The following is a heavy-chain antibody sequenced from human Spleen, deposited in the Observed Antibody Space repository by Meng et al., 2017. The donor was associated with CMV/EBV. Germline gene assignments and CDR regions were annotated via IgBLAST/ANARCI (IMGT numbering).Heavy chain of an antibody. CDR1: GYTFTSYA. J-gene: IGHJ4*02. CDR3: AREGDSGTYQY. Sequence: QVQLVQSGAEVKKPGASVKVSCKASGYTFTSYAMHWVRQAPGQRLEWMGWIDTDTGNPTYAQGFTGRFVFSLDTSVNTAYLQISSLKAEDTAVYYCAREGDSGTYQYWGQGTLVTVSS. CDR2: IDTDTGNP. V-gene: IGHV7-4-1*02. D-gene: IGHD1-26*01.